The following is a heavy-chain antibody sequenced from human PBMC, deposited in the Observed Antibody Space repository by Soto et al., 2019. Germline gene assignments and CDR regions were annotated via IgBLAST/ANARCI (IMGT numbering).Heavy chain of an antibody. D-gene: IGHD4-17*01. CDR3: ARQRDYGDYRWFDP. CDR1: GGSFSGYY. Sequence: PSETLSLTCAVYGGSFSGYYWSWIRQPPGKGLEWIGEINHSGSTNYNPSLKSRVTISVDTSKNQFSLKLSSVTAADTAVYYCARQRDYGDYRWFDPWGQGTLVTVSS. CDR2: INHSGST. J-gene: IGHJ5*02. V-gene: IGHV4-34*01.